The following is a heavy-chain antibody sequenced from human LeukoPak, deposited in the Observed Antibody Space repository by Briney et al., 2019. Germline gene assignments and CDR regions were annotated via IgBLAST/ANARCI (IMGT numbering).Heavy chain of an antibody. CDR2: INSDGRIT. Sequence: GGSLRLSCAASGFTFSSNWMHWVRQTPGKGLVWVSRINSDGRITNYADSVKGRFTISRDNAKNTLYLQMNSLRAEDTAVYYCAPNWFDPWGQGTLVTVSS. CDR3: APNWFDP. CDR1: GFTFSSNW. V-gene: IGHV3-74*01. J-gene: IGHJ5*02.